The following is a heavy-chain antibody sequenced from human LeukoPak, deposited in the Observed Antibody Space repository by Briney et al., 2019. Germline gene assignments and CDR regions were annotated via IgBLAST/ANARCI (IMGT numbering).Heavy chain of an antibody. J-gene: IGHJ4*02. D-gene: IGHD4-23*01. CDR3: ASRHYGGNRGDVASFDY. V-gene: IGHV4-39*07. CDR1: GGSIGSSSYY. Sequence: PSETLSLTCTVSGGSIGSSSYYWGWIRQPPGKGLEWIGSIYYSGSTYYNPSLKSRVTISVDTSKNQFSLKLSSVTAADTAVYYCASRHYGGNRGDVASFDYWGQGTLVTVSS. CDR2: IYYSGST.